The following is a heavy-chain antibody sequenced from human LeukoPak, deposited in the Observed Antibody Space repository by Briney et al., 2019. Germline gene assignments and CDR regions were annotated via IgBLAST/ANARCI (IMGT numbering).Heavy chain of an antibody. Sequence: GGSLRLSCAASGFTFSSYWMSWVRQAPGKGLEWVANIKQDGSEKYYVDSVKGRFTISRDNAKNPLYLQMNSLRAEDTAVYYCASLLYYDILTGAFDYWGQGTLVTVSS. CDR2: IKQDGSEK. J-gene: IGHJ4*02. V-gene: IGHV3-7*01. CDR3: ASLLYYDILTGAFDY. CDR1: GFTFSSYW. D-gene: IGHD3-9*01.